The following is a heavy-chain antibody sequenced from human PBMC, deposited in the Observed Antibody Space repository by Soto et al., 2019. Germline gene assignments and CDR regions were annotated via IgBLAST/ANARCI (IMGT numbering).Heavy chain of an antibody. J-gene: IGHJ4*02. D-gene: IGHD6-13*01. Sequence: GGSLRLSCAASGFTFSSYATHWVRQAPGKGLEWVAVISYDGSNKYYADSVKGRFTISRDNSKNTLYLQMNSLRAEDTAVYYCARLAATYPKDFDYWGQGTLVTVSS. V-gene: IGHV3-30-3*01. CDR3: ARLAATYPKDFDY. CDR1: GFTFSSYA. CDR2: ISYDGSNK.